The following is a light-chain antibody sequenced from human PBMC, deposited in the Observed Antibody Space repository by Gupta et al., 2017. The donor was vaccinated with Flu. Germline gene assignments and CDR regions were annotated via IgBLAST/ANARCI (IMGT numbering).Light chain of an antibody. V-gene: IGKV3-11*01. CDR3: QTRLT. Sequence: EIVLTQSPVTLSLSPGERATLSCRASQSVDSHLAWYQQRPGQAPRLLIYDASNRATDIPARFTGSGSGTDFTLTINSLEPEDFALYYCQTRLTFGPGTKVDIK. CDR1: QSVDSH. CDR2: DAS. J-gene: IGKJ3*01.